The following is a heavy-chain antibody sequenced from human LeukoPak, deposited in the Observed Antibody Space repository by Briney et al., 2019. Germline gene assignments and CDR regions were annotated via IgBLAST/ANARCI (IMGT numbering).Heavy chain of an antibody. CDR2: IKQDGSEK. CDR1: GFTFSNYW. CDR3: ARDIVSGSGSLDY. D-gene: IGHD3-10*01. Sequence: PGGSLRLSCAASGFTFSNYWMSWVRQAPGKGLEWVANIKQDGSEKYYVDSVKGRFTISRDNAKNSLYLEMNSLRAEDTAVYYCARDIVSGSGSLDYWGQGTLVTVSS. J-gene: IGHJ4*02. V-gene: IGHV3-7*03.